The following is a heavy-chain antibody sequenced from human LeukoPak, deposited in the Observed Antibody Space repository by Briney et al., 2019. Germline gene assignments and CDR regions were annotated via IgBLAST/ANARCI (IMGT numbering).Heavy chain of an antibody. Sequence: PSETLSLTCTVSGDSISSYYWSWIRQPAGKGLEWIGRIYTSGSPNYNPSLKSRVTMSVDTSKNEFSLKLSSVTAADTAVYYCARGGRTSLSNWFDPWGQGTLVTVSS. CDR2: IYTSGSP. CDR1: GDSISSYY. CDR3: ARGGRTSLSNWFDP. V-gene: IGHV4-4*07. J-gene: IGHJ5*02. D-gene: IGHD3-16*01.